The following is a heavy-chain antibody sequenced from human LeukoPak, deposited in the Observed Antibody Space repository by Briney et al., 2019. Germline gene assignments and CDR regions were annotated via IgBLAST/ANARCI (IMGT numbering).Heavy chain of an antibody. J-gene: IGHJ4*02. Sequence: GGSLRLSCAASGFTFDHYAMHWVRQAPGKGLEWVSGILRNSGSIGYADSVKGRFTISRDDAKNSLYLQMNSLRAEDTALYYCVKDGGRDTAAAYYWGQGTLVPVSS. CDR3: VKDGGRDTAAAYY. CDR2: ILRNSGSI. D-gene: IGHD6-13*01. V-gene: IGHV3-9*01. CDR1: GFTFDHYA.